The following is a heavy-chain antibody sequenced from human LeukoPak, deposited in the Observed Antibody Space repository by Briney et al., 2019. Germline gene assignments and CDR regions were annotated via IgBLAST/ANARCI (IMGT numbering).Heavy chain of an antibody. CDR1: GFTFSNAW. J-gene: IGHJ4*02. Sequence: GGSLRLSCAASGFTFSNAWMSWVRQAPGKGLEWVGRIKSKTDGWTTDYAAPVKGRFTISRDDSKNTLYLQMNSLKTEDTAVSYCTTEEEGYCGEGTLVSVSS. V-gene: IGHV3-15*01. CDR2: IKSKTDGWTT. CDR3: TTEEEGY.